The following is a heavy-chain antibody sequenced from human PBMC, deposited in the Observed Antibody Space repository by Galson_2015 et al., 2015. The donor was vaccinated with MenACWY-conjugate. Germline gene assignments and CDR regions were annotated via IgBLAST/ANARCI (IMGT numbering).Heavy chain of an antibody. CDR2: ISYSGIT. D-gene: IGHD2-2*01. J-gene: IGHJ4*02. V-gene: IGHV4-61*01. CDR3: AREDCSRSTCYFDY. Sequence: ETLSLTCTVSGGSVSSNNYYWTWIRQPPGTGPEWIAYISYSGITNYNPSLKSRTTISIDTSKNQFSLNLSSVTAADTAVYYCAREDCSRSTCYFDYWGQGTLVTVSS. CDR1: GGSVSSNNYY.